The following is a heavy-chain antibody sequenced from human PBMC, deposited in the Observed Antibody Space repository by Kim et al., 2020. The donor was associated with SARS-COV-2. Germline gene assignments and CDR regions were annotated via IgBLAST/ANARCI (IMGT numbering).Heavy chain of an antibody. CDR3: ARGGALTVFADY. CDR1: GFDFSRFY. CDR2: ITSGGGTT. Sequence: GGSLRLSCAASGFDFSRFYMTWIRQSPGKGLEWMSYITSGGGTTYYADSVKGRFTISRDNADNSLYLQMRDLRVEDSAIYYCARGGALTVFADYWGQGTLTSVSS. V-gene: IGHV3-11*01. D-gene: IGHD1-26*01. J-gene: IGHJ4*02.